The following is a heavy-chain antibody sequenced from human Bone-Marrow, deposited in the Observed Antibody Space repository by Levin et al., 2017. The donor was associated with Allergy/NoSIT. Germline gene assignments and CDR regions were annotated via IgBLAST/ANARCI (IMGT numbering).Heavy chain of an antibody. CDR3: ARSISGDALDV. CDR2: INSYNGNT. V-gene: IGHV1-18*01. CDR1: GYTFGNYG. Sequence: GESLKISCQASGYTFGNYGITWVRQAPGQGLEWMGWINSYNGNTNYAQNLQGRVTLTTDTSTNKASMELRSLRSDDTAVYYCARSISGDALDVWGQGTVVTVSS. D-gene: IGHD3-10*01. J-gene: IGHJ3*01.